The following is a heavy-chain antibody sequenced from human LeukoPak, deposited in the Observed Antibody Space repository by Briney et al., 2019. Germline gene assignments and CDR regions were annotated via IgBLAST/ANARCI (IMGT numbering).Heavy chain of an antibody. J-gene: IGHJ3*02. CDR3: ASGGSGWLNAFDI. CDR1: GFTFSSYW. Sequence: GGSLRLSCAASGFTFSSYWMSWVRQAPGEGLEWVANIKQDGSEKYYVDSVKGRFTISRDNAKNSLYLQMNSLRAEDTAVYYCASGGSGWLNAFDIWGQGTMVTVSS. CDR2: IKQDGSEK. V-gene: IGHV3-7*01. D-gene: IGHD6-19*01.